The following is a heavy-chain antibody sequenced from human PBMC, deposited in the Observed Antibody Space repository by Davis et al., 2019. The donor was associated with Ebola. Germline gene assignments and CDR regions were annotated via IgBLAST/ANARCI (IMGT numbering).Heavy chain of an antibody. CDR3: SERGSSV. Sequence: PSETLSLTCTVSGVSISTHYWSWIRQPPGKRLEWIGSIYYTGSANYNSSLASRATISVDTSKTQFSLKLTSVTAADTAMYYCSERGSSVWGQGTLVTVSS. V-gene: IGHV4-59*03. D-gene: IGHD3-10*01. CDR1: GVSISTHY. CDR2: IYYTGSA. J-gene: IGHJ4*02.